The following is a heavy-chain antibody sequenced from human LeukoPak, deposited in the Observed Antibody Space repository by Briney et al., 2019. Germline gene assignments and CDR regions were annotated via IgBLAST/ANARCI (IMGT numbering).Heavy chain of an antibody. V-gene: IGHV4-59*12. Sequence: PSETLSLTCTVSGGSISSYYWSWIRQPPGKGLEWIGYIYYDGSTNYNPSLKSRVTISVDTSKNQFSLKLSSVTAADTAVYYCARDRYSSGWYERTEYNWFDPWGQGTLVTVSS. CDR1: GGSISSYY. J-gene: IGHJ5*02. CDR2: IYYDGST. CDR3: ARDRYSSGWYERTEYNWFDP. D-gene: IGHD6-19*01.